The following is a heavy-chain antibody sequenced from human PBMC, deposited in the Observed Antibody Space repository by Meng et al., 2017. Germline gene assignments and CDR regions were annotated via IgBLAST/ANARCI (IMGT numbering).Heavy chain of an antibody. CDR3: AHAYYYDGSGYSYYFDF. CDR1: GFSLSTSGVG. Sequence: QITLKESGPTLVKPTQTLTLTCTFSGFSLSTSGVGVGWIRQPPGKALEWLALIYWDDDKRYSPSLKKRLTITKDTSKNQVVLTMTHVDPVDTATYYCAHAYYYDGSGYSYYFDFWGQGTLVTVSS. CDR2: IYWDDDK. D-gene: IGHD3-22*01. J-gene: IGHJ4*02. V-gene: IGHV2-5*02.